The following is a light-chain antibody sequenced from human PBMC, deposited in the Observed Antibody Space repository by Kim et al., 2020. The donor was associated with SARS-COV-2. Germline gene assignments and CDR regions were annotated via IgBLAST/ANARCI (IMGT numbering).Light chain of an antibody. Sequence: AFGQAVRIPSPGGRLRSFYGSWYQQKPGQGPVLVFYGKNNRPSGIPDRFSGSRSGNPASLTNTGAQAEDEADYYRNPRDSSGNHWGFRGGTQLTVL. J-gene: IGLJ3*02. CDR2: GKN. CDR3: NPRDSSGNHWG. CDR1: RLRSFY. V-gene: IGLV3-19*01.